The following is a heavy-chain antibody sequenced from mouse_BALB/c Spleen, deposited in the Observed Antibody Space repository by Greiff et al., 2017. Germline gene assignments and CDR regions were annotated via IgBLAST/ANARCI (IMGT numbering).Heavy chain of an antibody. CDR1: GYSITSGYY. V-gene: IGHV3-6*02. CDR2: ISYDGSN. J-gene: IGHJ2*01. CDR3: ARENPYYFDY. Sequence: EVQLKESGPGLVKPSQSLSLTCSVTGYSITSGYYWNWIRQFPGNKLEWMGYISYDGSNNYNPSLKNRISITRDTSKNQFFLKLNSVTTEDTATYYCARENPYYFDYWGQGTTLTVSS.